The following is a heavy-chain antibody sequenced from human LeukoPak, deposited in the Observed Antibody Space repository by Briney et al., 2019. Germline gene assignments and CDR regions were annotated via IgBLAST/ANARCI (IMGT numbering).Heavy chain of an antibody. CDR1: GFTFSSYG. V-gene: IGHV3-30*03. Sequence: GGSLRLSCAASGFTFSSYGMHWVRKAPGKGLEWVAVISYDGSNKYYADSVKGRFTISRDNSKNTLYLQMNSLRAEDTAVYYCARTMTHWGQGTLVTVSS. CDR2: ISYDGSNK. CDR3: ARTMTH. D-gene: IGHD3-22*01. J-gene: IGHJ1*01.